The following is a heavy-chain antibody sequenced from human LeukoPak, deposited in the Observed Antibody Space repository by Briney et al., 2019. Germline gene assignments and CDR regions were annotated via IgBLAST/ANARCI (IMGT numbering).Heavy chain of an antibody. D-gene: IGHD3-3*01. CDR2: ISSSSSYI. CDR1: GFIATSLS. CDR3: VRAGFFGVVMDFDY. Sequence: WVYLRVSCAASGFIATSLSVPSSAPATGPGLEWDSSISSSSSYIYYADSVKGRFTISGDNAKNSLYLQMNSLRAEDTAVYYCVRAGFFGVVMDFDYWGQGTLVTVSS. V-gene: IGHV3-21*01. J-gene: IGHJ4*02.